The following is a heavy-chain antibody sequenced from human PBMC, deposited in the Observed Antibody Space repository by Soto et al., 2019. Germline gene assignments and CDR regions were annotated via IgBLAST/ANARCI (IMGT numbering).Heavy chain of an antibody. Sequence: QVQLVQSGAEVRKPGASVKVSCKASGYTFTTYDINWVRQATGQGLEWMGWMNPNSGNTVYAQKFQGRFTMTRNTSINTAYMELTSLTSDDTAVYYCARYHYYYCMDVWGQGTTVTVSS. J-gene: IGHJ6*02. CDR2: MNPNSGNT. CDR1: GYTFTTYD. V-gene: IGHV1-8*01. CDR3: ARYHYYYCMDV. D-gene: IGHD3-22*01.